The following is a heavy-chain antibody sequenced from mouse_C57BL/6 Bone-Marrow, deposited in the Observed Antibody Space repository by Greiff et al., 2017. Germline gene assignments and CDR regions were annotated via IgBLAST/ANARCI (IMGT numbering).Heavy chain of an antibody. CDR1: GYIFTEYT. D-gene: IGHD2-4*01. CDR3: ARHERYYDYEGYFDY. Sequence: VQLQQSGAELVKPGASVKLSCKASGYIFTEYTIHWVKQRSGQGLEWIGWFYPGSGSIKYNERFKDKATLTADKSSNTVYMELSRLTSEDSAVYFCARHERYYDYEGYFDYCGQEATLTVSS. CDR2: FYPGSGSI. J-gene: IGHJ2*01. V-gene: IGHV1-62-2*01.